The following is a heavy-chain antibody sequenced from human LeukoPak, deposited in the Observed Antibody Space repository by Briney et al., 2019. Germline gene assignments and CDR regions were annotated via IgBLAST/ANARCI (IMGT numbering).Heavy chain of an antibody. Sequence: ASVKVSCKASGGTFSNYAISWVRQAPGQGLEWMGRIIPIFGTANYAQKFQGRVTITTDESTSTAYMELSSLRSEDTAVYYCARENQLTIFARRGSFDYWGQGTLVTVSS. CDR1: GGTFSNYA. CDR2: IIPIFGTA. V-gene: IGHV1-69*05. CDR3: ARENQLTIFARRGSFDY. J-gene: IGHJ4*02. D-gene: IGHD3-3*01.